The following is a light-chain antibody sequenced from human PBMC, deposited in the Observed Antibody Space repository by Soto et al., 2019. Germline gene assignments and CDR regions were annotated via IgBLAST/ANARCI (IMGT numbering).Light chain of an antibody. CDR2: AAS. CDR3: QQSYSTPL. V-gene: IGKV1-39*01. J-gene: IGKJ4*01. Sequence: DIQMTQSPSSLSASVGDRVTITCRASQSISSYLNWYQQKPGKAPKLLIYAASSLQSGVPSRFSSSGSGTDFTLTISXLQPEDFATYYCQQSYSTPLFGGGTKVDTK. CDR1: QSISSY.